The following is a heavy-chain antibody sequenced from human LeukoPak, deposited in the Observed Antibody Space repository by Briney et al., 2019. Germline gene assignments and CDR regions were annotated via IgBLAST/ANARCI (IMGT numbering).Heavy chain of an antibody. CDR3: ARDPLRYLRVGHYDY. CDR1: GFTFSNSA. J-gene: IGHJ4*02. CDR2: IDYDSSHI. V-gene: IGHV3-21*01. Sequence: GGSLRLSCAASGFTFSNSAMNWVRQVPGKGLEWVSSIDYDSSHIYYAASVRDRFTISRDNARNSVYLQMNSLRVEDTAVYYCARDPLRYLRVGHYDYWGQGTLVAVSS. D-gene: IGHD3-9*01.